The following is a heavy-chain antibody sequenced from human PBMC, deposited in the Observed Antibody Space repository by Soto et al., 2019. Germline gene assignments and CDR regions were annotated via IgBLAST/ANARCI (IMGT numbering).Heavy chain of an antibody. CDR3: AREPSIAAVGIPVYSYYYMDV. CDR2: IVSFAGVP. V-gene: IGHV1-69*08. CDR1: GDKFSSYT. D-gene: IGHD6-13*01. J-gene: IGHJ6*03. Sequence: QVQLVQSGAEVRNPGSSVKVSCKAPGDKFSSYTISWLRQAPAQGLEWMGRIVSFAGVPIYAQLFQGRIPSTAGSSSSTAYMELTSLTSDDTAVYYCAREPSIAAVGIPVYSYYYMDVWGEGTAVTGSS.